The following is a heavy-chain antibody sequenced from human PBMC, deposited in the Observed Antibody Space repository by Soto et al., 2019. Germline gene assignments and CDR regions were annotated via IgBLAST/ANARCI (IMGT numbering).Heavy chain of an antibody. CDR1: GGSIRVGGYS. J-gene: IGHJ5*02. Sequence: LSLTSHVPGGSIRVGGYSGSWIRQPPGKGLEWIGYIYHSGSTYYNPSLKSRVTISVDRSKNQFSLKLSSVTAADTAVYYCARCKSHFGELYWFDPWGQGTPVTVSS. D-gene: IGHD3-10*01. V-gene: IGHV4-30-2*01. CDR3: ARCKSHFGELYWFDP. CDR2: IYHSGST.